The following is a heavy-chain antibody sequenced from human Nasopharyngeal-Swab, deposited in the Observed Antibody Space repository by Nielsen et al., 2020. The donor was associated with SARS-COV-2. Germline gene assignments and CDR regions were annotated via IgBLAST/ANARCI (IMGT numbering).Heavy chain of an antibody. V-gene: IGHV1-18*01. Sequence: VGQAPGQGLEWVGWISANNGNTNYAQKFRGRVTMTTDTSTSTAYMELRSLRSDDTAIYYCARDQWLVHYFDYWGQGTLVTVSS. CDR3: ARDQWLVHYFDY. J-gene: IGHJ4*02. D-gene: IGHD6-19*01. CDR2: ISANNGNT.